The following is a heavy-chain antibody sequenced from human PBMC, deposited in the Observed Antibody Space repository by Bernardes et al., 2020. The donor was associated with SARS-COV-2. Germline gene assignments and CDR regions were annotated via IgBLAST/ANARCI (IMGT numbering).Heavy chain of an antibody. J-gene: IGHJ2*01. CDR3: ARAGEYRFDL. Sequence: GGSLRLSCVASGFTLSSHWVHWVRQGPGKGLEWVSRVNIDGTITNYADSVKGRFTISRDRDAVFLQMNSLTTDDTSVYYCARAGEYRFDLWGRGTLVTVSS. V-gene: IGHV3-74*01. D-gene: IGHD3-16*02. CDR2: VNIDGTIT. CDR1: GFTLSSHW.